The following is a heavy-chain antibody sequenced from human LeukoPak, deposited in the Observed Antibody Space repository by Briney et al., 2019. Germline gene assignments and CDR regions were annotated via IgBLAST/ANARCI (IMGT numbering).Heavy chain of an antibody. V-gene: IGHV1-2*02. J-gene: IGHJ6*02. CDR2: INPNSGGT. Sequence: ASVKVSCKASGYTFTGHYMHWVRQARGQGLEWMGWINPNSGGTNYAQKFQGRVTMTRDTSISTAYMELSRLRSDDTAVYYCARATTYCSSTSCRYYYYGMDVWGQGTTVTVSS. CDR1: GYTFTGHY. D-gene: IGHD2-2*01. CDR3: ARATTYCSSTSCRYYYYGMDV.